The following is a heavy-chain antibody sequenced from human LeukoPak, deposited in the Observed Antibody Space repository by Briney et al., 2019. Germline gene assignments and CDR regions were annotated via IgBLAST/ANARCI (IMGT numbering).Heavy chain of an antibody. CDR1: GFTFSSYA. D-gene: IGHD3-9*01. V-gene: IGHV3-30-3*01. J-gene: IGHJ4*02. Sequence: GGSLRLSCAASGFTFSSYAMHWVRQAPGKGLEWVAVISYDGGNKYYPDSVKGRFTISRDNSKNTLYLQMNSLRAEDTAVYYCARDLNWLLFDYWGQGTLVTVSS. CDR3: ARDLNWLLFDY. CDR2: ISYDGGNK.